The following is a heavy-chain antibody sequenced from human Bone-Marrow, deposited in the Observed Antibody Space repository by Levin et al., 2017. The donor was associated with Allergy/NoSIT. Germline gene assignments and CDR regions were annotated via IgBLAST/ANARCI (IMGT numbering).Heavy chain of an antibody. J-gene: IGHJ4*02. D-gene: IGHD5-24*01. Sequence: GGSLRLSCAASGFPFSSYNMNWVRQAPGKGLEWVSSISSSSSYIYYADSLKGRFTISRDNAKNSLYLQMDSLRAEDTAVYFCASGVEMATVRNFFDHWGQGTLVTVSS. V-gene: IGHV3-21*01. CDR2: ISSSSSYI. CDR1: GFPFSSYN. CDR3: ASGVEMATVRNFFDH.